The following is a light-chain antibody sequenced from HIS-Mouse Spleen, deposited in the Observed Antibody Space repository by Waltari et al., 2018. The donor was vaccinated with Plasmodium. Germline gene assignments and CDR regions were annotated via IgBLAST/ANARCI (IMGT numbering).Light chain of an antibody. Sequence: EIVMTQSPATLSVSPGERDTLACRASHSVSSNLAWYQQKPGQAPRLLIYGASTRATGIPARFSGSGSGTEFTLTISSLQSEDFAVYYCQQYNNWSFTFGPGTKVDIK. CDR3: QQYNNWSFT. V-gene: IGKV3-15*01. J-gene: IGKJ3*01. CDR2: GAS. CDR1: HSVSSN.